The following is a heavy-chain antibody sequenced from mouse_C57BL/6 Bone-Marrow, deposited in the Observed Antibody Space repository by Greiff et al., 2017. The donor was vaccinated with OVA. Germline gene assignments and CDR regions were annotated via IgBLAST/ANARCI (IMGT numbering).Heavy chain of an antibody. CDR3: ASDYFTTVAY. V-gene: IGHV1-64*01. Sequence: VQLQQPGAELVKPGASVKLSCKASGYTFTSYWMHWVKQRPGQGLEWIGMIHPNSGSTNYNAKFKSKATLTVDKSSSTAYMQLSSLTSEDTAVYYCASDYFTTVAYWGQGTLVTVSA. D-gene: IGHD1-1*01. CDR2: IHPNSGST. J-gene: IGHJ3*01. CDR1: GYTFTSYW.